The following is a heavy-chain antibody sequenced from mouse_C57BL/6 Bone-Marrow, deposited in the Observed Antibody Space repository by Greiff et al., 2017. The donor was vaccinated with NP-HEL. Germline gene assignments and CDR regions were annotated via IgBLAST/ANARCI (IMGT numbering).Heavy chain of an antibody. D-gene: IGHD2-1*01. CDR1: GYAFSSSW. CDR3: ARGSYGSPYYFDY. CDR2: IYPGDGDT. Sequence: VQLQQSGPELVKPGASVKISCKASGYAFSSSWMNWVKQRPGKGLEWIGRIYPGDGDTNYNGKFKGKATLTADKSSSTAYMQLSSLTSEDSAVYFCARGSYGSPYYFDYWGQGTTLTVSS. V-gene: IGHV1-82*01. J-gene: IGHJ2*01.